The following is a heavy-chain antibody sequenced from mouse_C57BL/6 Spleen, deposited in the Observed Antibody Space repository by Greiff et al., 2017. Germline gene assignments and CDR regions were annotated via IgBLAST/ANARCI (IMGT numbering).Heavy chain of an antibody. J-gene: IGHJ2*01. CDR3: ANGTGTGYVDY. Sequence: VQLKQSGPELVKPGASVKMSCKASGYTFTDYNMHWVKQSHGQSLEWIGYINPNNGGTSYNQKFKGKATLTVNKSSSTAYMELRSLTSEDSAVYNCANGTGTGYVDYWGQGTTLTVSS. V-gene: IGHV1-22*01. CDR1: GYTFTDYN. CDR2: INPNNGGT. D-gene: IGHD4-1*01.